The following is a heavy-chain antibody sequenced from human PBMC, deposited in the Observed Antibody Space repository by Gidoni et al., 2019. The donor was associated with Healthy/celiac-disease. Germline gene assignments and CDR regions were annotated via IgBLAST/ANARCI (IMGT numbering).Heavy chain of an antibody. D-gene: IGHD1-26*01. CDR1: GFTFSSYA. CDR2: ISGSGGST. V-gene: IGHV3-23*01. J-gene: IGHJ4*02. CDR3: AKGSGSYSSGEDFDY. Sequence: EVQLLESGGGLGQPGRSLRLSCAASGFTFSSYAMSWVRQAPGQGLEWVSAISGSGGSTYYTDSVKGRFTSSSDNSKNTLYLQMNSLRAEDTAVYYCAKGSGSYSSGEDFDYWGQGTLVTVSS.